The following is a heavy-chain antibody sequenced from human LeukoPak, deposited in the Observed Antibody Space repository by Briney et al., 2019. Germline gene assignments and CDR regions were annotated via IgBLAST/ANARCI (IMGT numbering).Heavy chain of an antibody. J-gene: IGHJ6*03. V-gene: IGHV3-23*01. D-gene: IGHD3-10*01. CDR3: AKDQGYYGSGYYYYMDV. CDR1: GFTFSSYA. CDR2: ISGSGGST. Sequence: GGSLRLSCAASGFTFSSYAMSWVRQAPGKGLEWVSAISGSGGSTYYADSVKGRFTISRDNSKNTLYLQMNSLRAEDTAVYYCAKDQGYYGSGYYYYMDVWGKGTTVTVSS.